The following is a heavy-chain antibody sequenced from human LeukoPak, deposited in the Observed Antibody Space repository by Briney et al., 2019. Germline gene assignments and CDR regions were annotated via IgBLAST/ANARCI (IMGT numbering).Heavy chain of an antibody. J-gene: IGHJ4*02. CDR1: GFTFSNYG. CDR2: ISGTAFST. V-gene: IGHV3-23*01. D-gene: IGHD2-2*01. Sequence: GGSLRLSCAASGFTFSNYGMGWVRQAPGKGLEWVSLISGTAFSTYYADSVRGRFTISRDNSKNTLYLQMNSLRAEDTAVYYCARETDSTLFDYWGQGALVTVSS. CDR3: ARETDSTLFDY.